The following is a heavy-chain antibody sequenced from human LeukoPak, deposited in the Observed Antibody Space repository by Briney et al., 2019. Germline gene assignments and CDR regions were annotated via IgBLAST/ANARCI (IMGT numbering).Heavy chain of an antibody. CDR2: IKQDGSEK. CDR1: GFTVSSNS. D-gene: IGHD3-10*01. V-gene: IGHV3-7*01. J-gene: IGHJ4*02. Sequence: GGSLRLSCAASGFTVSSNSMSWVRQAPGKGLEWVANIKQDGSEKYYVDSVKGRFTISRDNAENSLYLQMNSLRAEDTAVYYCARARWFGDYWGQGTLVTVSS. CDR3: ARARWFGDY.